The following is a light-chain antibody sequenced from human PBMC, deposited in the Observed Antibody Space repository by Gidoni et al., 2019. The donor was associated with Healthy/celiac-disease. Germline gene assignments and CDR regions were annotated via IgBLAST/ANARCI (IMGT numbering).Light chain of an antibody. CDR1: SSDVGGYNY. CDR2: DVS. Sequence: QSALTQPRSVSGSPGQAVTISCTGTSSDVGGYNYVSWYQQHPGKAPKLMIYDVSKRPSGVPYRFSGSKSGNPASLTISGLQAEDEADYYCCSYAGSYTFVVFGGGTKLTVL. V-gene: IGLV2-11*01. CDR3: CSYAGSYTFVV. J-gene: IGLJ2*01.